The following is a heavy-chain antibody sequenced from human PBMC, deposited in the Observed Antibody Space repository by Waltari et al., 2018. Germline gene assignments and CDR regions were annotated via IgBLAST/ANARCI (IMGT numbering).Heavy chain of an antibody. CDR2: IRYDGSNK. CDR1: GFTFSSYG. D-gene: IGHD2-2*01. CDR3: AKGTSCPFDY. Sequence: QVQLVESGGGVVQPGGSLRLSCAASGFTFSSYGMHWVRQAPGKGLEWVAFIRYDGSNKYYAGSVKGRFTISRDNSKNTLYLQMNSLRAEDTAVYYCAKGTSCPFDYWGQGTLVTVSS. J-gene: IGHJ4*02. V-gene: IGHV3-30*02.